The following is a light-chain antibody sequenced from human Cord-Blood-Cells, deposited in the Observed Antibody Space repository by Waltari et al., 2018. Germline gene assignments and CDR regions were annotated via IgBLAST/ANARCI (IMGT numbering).Light chain of an antibody. V-gene: IGKV1-9*01. Sequence: IQLTQSPSSLSASVGDRVTITCRASQGISSYLAWYQQKPGKAPKLLIYAASTLQSGVPSRFSGRGSGTDFTLSSSSLQPEDFATYYCQQLNSYPDTFGQGTKLEIK. CDR2: AAS. CDR3: QQLNSYPDT. CDR1: QGISSY. J-gene: IGKJ2*01.